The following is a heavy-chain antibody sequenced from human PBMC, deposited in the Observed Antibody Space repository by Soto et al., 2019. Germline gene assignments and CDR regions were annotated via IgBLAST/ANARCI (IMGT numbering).Heavy chain of an antibody. CDR3: ARGRYYYGSGLWFDP. CDR2: IYSGGST. V-gene: IGHV3-53*04. Sequence: EVQLVESGGGLVQPGGSLRLSCAASGFTVSSNYMSWVRQAPGKVLEWVSVIYSGGSTYYADSVKGRFTISRHNSKNTLYLQMNSLRAEDTAVYYCARGRYYYGSGLWFDPWGQGTLVTVSS. CDR1: GFTVSSNY. D-gene: IGHD3-10*01. J-gene: IGHJ5*02.